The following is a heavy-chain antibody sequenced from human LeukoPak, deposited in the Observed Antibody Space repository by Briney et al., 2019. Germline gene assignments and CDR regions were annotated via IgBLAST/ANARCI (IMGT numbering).Heavy chain of an antibody. J-gene: IGHJ5*02. V-gene: IGHV3-15*04. Sequence: PGGSLRLSCTASGLTFSNAWMTWIRQAPGKGQEWVGRIVSKTDGGTIDYAAPVRGRFTISRDDSKNTVYLQMNSLKTEDTAVYYCTVVGAISGAWGQGTLVTVSS. CDR2: IVSKTDGGTI. CDR3: TVVGAISGA. D-gene: IGHD1-26*01. CDR1: GLTFSNAW.